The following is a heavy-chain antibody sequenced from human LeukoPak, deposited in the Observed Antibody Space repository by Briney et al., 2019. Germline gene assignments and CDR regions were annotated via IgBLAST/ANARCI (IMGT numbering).Heavy chain of an antibody. V-gene: IGHV3-30-3*01. Sequence: GGSLRLSCAASGFTFSSYAMHWVRQAPGKGLEWVAVISYDGSNKYYADSVKGRFTISRDNSKNTLYLQMNSLRAEDTAVYYCARQPTVVTRRAYYYYMDVWGKGTTVTVSS. CDR1: GFTFSSYA. CDR3: ARQPTVVTRRAYYYYMDV. D-gene: IGHD4-23*01. CDR2: ISYDGSNK. J-gene: IGHJ6*03.